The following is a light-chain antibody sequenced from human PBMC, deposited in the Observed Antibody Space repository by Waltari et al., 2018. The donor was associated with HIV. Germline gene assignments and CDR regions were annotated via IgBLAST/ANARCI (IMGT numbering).Light chain of an antibody. V-gene: IGLV1-40*01. CDR2: GDT. J-gene: IGLJ3*02. CDR1: ASNNGAGFD. CDR3: QSYDISLTGLWV. Sequence: SVLTQPPSVSGAQGQSVSISCSGNASNNGAGFDLHWYRPSPGTDPTLFIFGDTVRPSGITDRFSGSRSLNSVSLDISGLRAEDAGDYYCQSYDISLTGLWVFGGGTKLTVL.